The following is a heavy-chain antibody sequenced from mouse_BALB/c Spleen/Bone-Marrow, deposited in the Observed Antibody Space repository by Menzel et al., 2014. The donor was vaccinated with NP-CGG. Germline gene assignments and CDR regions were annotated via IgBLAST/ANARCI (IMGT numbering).Heavy chain of an antibody. CDR1: GYSFTGYY. CDR2: IYPYNGVS. J-gene: IGHJ1*01. V-gene: IGHV1-31*01. CDR3: ESRGEYFDV. Sequence: EVQLQQSGPELVKPGASVKISCKASGYSFTGYYMHWVKQSHGNSLGWIGYIYPYNGVSSYNQKFKGKATLTVDKSSSTAYMELRSLTSDDSAVYYCESRGEYFDVWGAGTTVTVSS.